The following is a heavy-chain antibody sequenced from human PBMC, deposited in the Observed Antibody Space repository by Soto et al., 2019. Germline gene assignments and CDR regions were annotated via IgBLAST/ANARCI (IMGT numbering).Heavy chain of an antibody. D-gene: IGHD1-1*01. Sequence: QITLKESGPTLVKPTQTLTLTCTFSGFSLSTIGVAVGWIRQPPGKALEWLALIYWDDDKRYSPSLNSRLTVTKATSKNRVVLTRTNMDPVDTATYFCAHQSRGNRFPSAYWGQGILVTVSS. CDR1: GFSLSTIGVA. CDR2: IYWDDDK. V-gene: IGHV2-5*02. CDR3: AHQSRGNRFPSAY. J-gene: IGHJ4*02.